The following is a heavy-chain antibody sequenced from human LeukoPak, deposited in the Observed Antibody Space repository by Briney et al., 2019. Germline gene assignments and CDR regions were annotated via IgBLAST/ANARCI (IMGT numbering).Heavy chain of an antibody. CDR3: ARDYMVRGVIITNNWFDP. D-gene: IGHD3-10*01. V-gene: IGHV4-34*01. CDR2: INYSGST. J-gene: IGHJ5*02. Sequence: AGTLSLTCAVYGWSFSDYYWSWIRQPPGKGLEWVGEINYSGSTNYNPSLKSRVTISVDTSKNQFSLKLSSVTAADTAVYYCARDYMVRGVIITNNWFDPWGQGTLVTVSS. CDR1: GWSFSDYY.